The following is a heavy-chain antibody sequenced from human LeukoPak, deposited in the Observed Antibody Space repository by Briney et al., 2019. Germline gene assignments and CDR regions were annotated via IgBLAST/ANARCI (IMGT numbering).Heavy chain of an antibody. CDR1: GDSVSRSDSY. V-gene: IGHV4-39*02. CDR3: ARELKLLRWFDP. Sequence: SETLSLTCSVSGDSVSRSDSYWDWIRQPPGKGLQWIGTIYYSGRTYYSPSLKSRVTMSVDTSNNQFSLNLRSVTAADTAVYYCARELKLLRWFDPWGQGTLVTVSS. CDR2: IYYSGRT. J-gene: IGHJ5*02. D-gene: IGHD1-7*01.